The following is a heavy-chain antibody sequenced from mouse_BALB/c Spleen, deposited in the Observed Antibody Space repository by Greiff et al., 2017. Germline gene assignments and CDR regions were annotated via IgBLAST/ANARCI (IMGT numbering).Heavy chain of an antibody. CDR3: ARWGYYGSSYNAY. CDR2: ILPGSGST. Sequence: QVQLQQSGAELMKPGASVKISCKATGYTFSSYWIEWVKQRPGHGLEWIGEILPGSGSTNYNEKFKGKATFTADTSSNTAYMQLSSLTSEDSAVYYCARWGYYGSSYNAYWGQGTLVTVSA. D-gene: IGHD1-1*01. CDR1: GYTFSSYW. V-gene: IGHV1-9*01. J-gene: IGHJ3*01.